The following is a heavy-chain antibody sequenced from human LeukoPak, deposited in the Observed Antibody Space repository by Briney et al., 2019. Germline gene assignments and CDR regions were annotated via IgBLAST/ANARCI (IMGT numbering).Heavy chain of an antibody. CDR3: AKGLPGYSSSWYYFDY. J-gene: IGHJ4*02. CDR2: ISGSGGST. V-gene: IGHV3-23*01. D-gene: IGHD6-13*01. Sequence: PGGSLRLYCAASGFTFSSYAMSWVRQAPGKGLEWVSAISGSGGSTYYADSVKGRFTISRDNSKNTLYLQMNSLRAEDTAVYYCAKGLPGYSSSWYYFDYWGQGTLVTVSS. CDR1: GFTFSSYA.